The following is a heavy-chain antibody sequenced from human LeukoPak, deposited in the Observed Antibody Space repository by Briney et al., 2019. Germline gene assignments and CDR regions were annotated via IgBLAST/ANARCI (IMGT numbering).Heavy chain of an antibody. CDR2: INHSGST. CDR1: GGSFSGYY. V-gene: IGHV4-34*01. Sequence: PSETLSLTCAVYGGSFSGYYWSWIRQPPGKGLEWIGEINHSGSTNYNPSLKSRVTISVATSKNQFSLKLSSVTAADTAVYYCARTHDYGDYGLVYWGQGTLVTVSS. CDR3: ARTHDYGDYGLVY. D-gene: IGHD4-17*01. J-gene: IGHJ4*02.